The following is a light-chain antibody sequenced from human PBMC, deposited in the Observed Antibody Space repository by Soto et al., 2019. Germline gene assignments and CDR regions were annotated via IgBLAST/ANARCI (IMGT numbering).Light chain of an antibody. J-gene: IGKJ2*01. CDR2: RAS. V-gene: IGKV1-5*03. CDR3: QPYDSSEYT. CDR1: QSISSW. Sequence: DIQMTQSPSTLSASVGDRVTITCRASQSISSWLAWYQQKPGKAPKLLIYRASRLGNGVPSRFSGSGSGTEFTLTISSLQPDDFATYYCQPYDSSEYTFGQGTKLEMK.